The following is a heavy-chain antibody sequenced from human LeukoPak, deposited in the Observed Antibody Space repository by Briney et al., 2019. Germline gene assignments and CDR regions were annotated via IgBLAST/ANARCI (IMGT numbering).Heavy chain of an antibody. V-gene: IGHV3-23*01. D-gene: IGHD6-13*01. CDR3: AKAASSSSPSYYYGMDV. CDR2: ITGSGGNT. Sequence: GGSLRLSCAASGVTLSSFAMSWVRQAPGMGLEWVSVITGSGGNTYYADSVKGRFTISKDNSKNTGYLQMSSLRVDDTAVYYCAKAASSSSPSYYYGMDVWDQGTKVTVSS. CDR1: GVTLSSFA. J-gene: IGHJ6*02.